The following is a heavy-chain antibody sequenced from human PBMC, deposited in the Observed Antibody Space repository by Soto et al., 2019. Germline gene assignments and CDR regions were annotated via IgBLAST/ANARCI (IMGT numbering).Heavy chain of an antibody. D-gene: IGHD2-15*01. V-gene: IGHV4-30-2*03. J-gene: IGHJ3*02. CDR3: ARHVSIVVVTAARALDI. CDR1: GDTISTGGYS. CDR2: IYYSGNT. Sequence: SETLSLTCGVSGDTISTGGYSWAWIRQPPGKALEWIGYIYYSGNTNYNPSLKSRVTISVDTSKNQFSVKLNSVTAADTAVYYCARHVSIVVVTAARALDIWGQGTMVTVSS.